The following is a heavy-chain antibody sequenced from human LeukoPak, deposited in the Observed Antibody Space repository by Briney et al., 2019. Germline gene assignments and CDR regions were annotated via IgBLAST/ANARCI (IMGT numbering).Heavy chain of an antibody. V-gene: IGHV4-34*01. J-gene: IGHJ5*02. D-gene: IGHD2-8*01. CDR2: INHSGTT. CDR3: ARVSANGVSNWFDP. CDR1: AGSFSGYY. Sequence: SETLSLTCAVYAGSFSGYYWSWIRQPPGKGLEWIGEINHSGTTNYNPSLKSRVTISVDTSTNQFSLKLSSLTAGDRDVYFCARVSANGVSNWFDPWGQGTLVTVSS.